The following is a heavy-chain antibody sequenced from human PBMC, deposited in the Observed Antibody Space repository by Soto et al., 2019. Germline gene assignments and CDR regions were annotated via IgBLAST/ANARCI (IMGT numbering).Heavy chain of an antibody. D-gene: IGHD5-18*01. CDR1: GGSVSSGDYY. V-gene: IGHV4-61*08. J-gene: IGHJ5*01. Sequence: SETLSLTCTVSGGSVSSGDYYWSWIRQPPGKGLEWIGYIYYSGHTNYNPSLKSRVILSVDTSKKLCSLKLTSGTAAGTAVYYCARIPVDTCMIYWLDFSGERTLLTVSS. CDR2: IYYSGHT. CDR3: ARIPVDTCMIYWLDF.